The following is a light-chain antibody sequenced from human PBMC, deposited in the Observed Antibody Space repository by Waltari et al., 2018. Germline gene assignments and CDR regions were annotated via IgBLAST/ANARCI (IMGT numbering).Light chain of an antibody. CDR1: GGASTAD. CDR3: QTWGSAIPYV. J-gene: IGLJ1*01. V-gene: IGLV4-69*02. CDR2: VKSDGSH. Sequence: QLVLTPPPSASASLGASFRLTCTLSGGASTADVVWLPRQPEKGPRCLLRVKSDGSHIRGEGIPDRFSGSRSGAARYLTISGLHSEDEAEYYCQTWGSAIPYVFGSGTKVTVL.